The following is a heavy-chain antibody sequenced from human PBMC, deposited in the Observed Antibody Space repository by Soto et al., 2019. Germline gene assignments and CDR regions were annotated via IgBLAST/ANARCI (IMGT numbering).Heavy chain of an antibody. D-gene: IGHD3-3*01. CDR3: ANGRIYYDFWSGYYLT. CDR2: ISGSGGST. CDR1: GFTFSSYA. V-gene: IGHV3-23*01. Sequence: GGSLRLSCAASGFTFSSYAMSWVRQAPGKGLEWVSAISGSGGSTYYADSVKGRFTISRDNSKNTLYLQMNSLRAEDTAVYYCANGRIYYDFWSGYYLTWGQGTLVTVSS. J-gene: IGHJ5*02.